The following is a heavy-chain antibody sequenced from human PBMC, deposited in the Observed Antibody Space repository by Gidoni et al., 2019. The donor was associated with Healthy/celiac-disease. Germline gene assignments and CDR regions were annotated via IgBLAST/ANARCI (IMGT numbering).Heavy chain of an antibody. J-gene: IGHJ3*02. CDR2: RWYDGSNK. Sequence: QVQLVESGGGVVQPGRSLRLSCSASGFTFSSYGMHWGRQAPGKGLEGVAVRWYDGSNKYYADSVKGRFTISRDNSKNTLYLQMNSLRAEDTAVYYCASAVTTPSAFDIWGQGTMVTVSS. CDR1: GFTFSSYG. CDR3: ASAVTTPSAFDI. D-gene: IGHD4-17*01. V-gene: IGHV3-33*01.